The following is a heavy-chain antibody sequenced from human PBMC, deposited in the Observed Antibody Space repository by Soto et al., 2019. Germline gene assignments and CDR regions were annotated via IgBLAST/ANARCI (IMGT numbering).Heavy chain of an antibody. CDR3: TKDGDDYDFAFDK. Sequence: EVQLLESGGGLVQPGGSLRLSCATSGFSFSNYGMNWVRQAPGKGLEWVSGITKTGRSTFIADSVRGRFTISRDNLKNIMYLQMISLRVDDTALYYGTKDGDDYDFAFDKWGQGTMVTVTS. V-gene: IGHV3-23*01. CDR1: GFSFSNYG. CDR2: ITKTGRST. J-gene: IGHJ3*02. D-gene: IGHD3-3*01.